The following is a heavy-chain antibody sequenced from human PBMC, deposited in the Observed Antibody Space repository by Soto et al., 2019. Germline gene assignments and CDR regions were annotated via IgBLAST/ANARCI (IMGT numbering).Heavy chain of an antibody. Sequence: QITLKESGPTLVKPTQTLTLTCIFSGFSLSSSGVGVGWIRQPPGKALEWLAFIYWDDDKRYSPSLRSRLTITTHTSNNHVVLTITHIDPLDTATYYCAHIRSAAVQNWNSWSSDFWGQGTLVTVSS. CDR3: AHIRSAAVQNWNSWSSDF. CDR1: GFSLSSSGVG. CDR2: IYWDDDK. V-gene: IGHV2-5*02. J-gene: IGHJ4*02. D-gene: IGHD1-7*01.